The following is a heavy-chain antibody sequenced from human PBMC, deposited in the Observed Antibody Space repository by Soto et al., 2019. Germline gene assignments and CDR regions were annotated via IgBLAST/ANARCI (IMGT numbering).Heavy chain of an antibody. CDR2: FDPEDGET. CDR1: GCTLTELS. Sequence: GGAVKVSFKVSGCTLTELSMHWVRQAPGKGLEWMGGFDPEDGETIYAQKFQGRVTMTEDTSTDTAYMELSSLRSEDTAVYYCATDLGNPPDYYYYYGMDVWGQGTTVTVSS. V-gene: IGHV1-24*01. J-gene: IGHJ6*02. CDR3: ATDLGNPPDYYYYYGMDV.